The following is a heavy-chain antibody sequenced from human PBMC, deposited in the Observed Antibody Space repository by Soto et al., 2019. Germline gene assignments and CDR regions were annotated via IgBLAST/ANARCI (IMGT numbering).Heavy chain of an antibody. J-gene: IGHJ6*02. CDR2: ISSTSFDT. Sequence: RLSCAASGFTFSDHYMSWIRQAPGKGLEWVSYISSTSFDTDYADSVKGRFTISRDNAKNSLYLQMNSLRAEDTAVYYCTRGHHSMDVWGQGTAVTVSS. CDR3: TRGHHSMDV. CDR1: GFTFSDHY. V-gene: IGHV3-11*06.